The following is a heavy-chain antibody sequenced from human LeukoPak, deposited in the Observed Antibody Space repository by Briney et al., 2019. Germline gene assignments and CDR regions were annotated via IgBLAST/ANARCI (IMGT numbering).Heavy chain of an antibody. D-gene: IGHD3-3*01. CDR3: ARDMTYYDFWSGSGRYNWFDP. CDR1: GGSISSSSYY. CDR2: IYYSGST. Sequence: SETLSLTCTVSGGSISSSSYYWGWVRQPPGKGLEWIGSIYYSGSTYYNPSRKSRVTISVDTSKNQFSLKLSSVTAADTAVYYCARDMTYYDFWSGSGRYNWFDPWGQGTLVTVSS. V-gene: IGHV4-39*01. J-gene: IGHJ5*02.